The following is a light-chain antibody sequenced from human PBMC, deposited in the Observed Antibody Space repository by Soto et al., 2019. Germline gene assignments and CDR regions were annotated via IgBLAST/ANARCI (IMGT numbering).Light chain of an antibody. CDR2: GDN. Sequence: QSVLTQPPSVSGAPGQRVSISCTGSTSNIGAPYDVHWYQHLPGTAPKLLIYGDNNRPSGVPDRSSGSKSGTSASLAITRLQAEDEADYYCQSYDISLHNYVFGTGTKVTV. CDR3: QSYDISLHNYV. V-gene: IGLV1-40*01. CDR1: TSNIGAPYD. J-gene: IGLJ1*01.